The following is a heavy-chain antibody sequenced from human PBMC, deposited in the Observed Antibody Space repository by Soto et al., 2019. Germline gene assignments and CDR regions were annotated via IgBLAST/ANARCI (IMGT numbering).Heavy chain of an antibody. V-gene: IGHV3-30-3*01. J-gene: IGHJ6*02. D-gene: IGHD2-21*02. CDR3: ARALLTAIRDGMAV. Sequence: QVQLVESGGGVVQPGRSLRLSCAASGFTFSGYAMHWVRQAPGKGLEWVAVISYDGSNKYYGDSVKGRFTISRDNSKNTLYLQMNSLRAEDTAVYYCARALLTAIRDGMAVWGQGTTVTVSS. CDR1: GFTFSGYA. CDR2: ISYDGSNK.